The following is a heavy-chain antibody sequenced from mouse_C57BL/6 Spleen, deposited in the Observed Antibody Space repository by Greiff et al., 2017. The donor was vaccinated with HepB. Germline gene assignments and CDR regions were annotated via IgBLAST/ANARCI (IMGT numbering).Heavy chain of an antibody. CDR3: AKEGRASYYAMDY. CDR2: IWRGGST. J-gene: IGHJ4*01. CDR1: GFSLTSYG. V-gene: IGHV2-5*01. D-gene: IGHD3-1*01. Sequence: VQLQQSGPGLVQPSQSLSITCTVSGFSLTSYGVHWVRQSPGKGLEWLGVIWRGGSTDYNAAFMSRLSITKDNSKSQVFFKMNSLQADDTAIYYCAKEGRASYYAMDYWGQGTSVTVSS.